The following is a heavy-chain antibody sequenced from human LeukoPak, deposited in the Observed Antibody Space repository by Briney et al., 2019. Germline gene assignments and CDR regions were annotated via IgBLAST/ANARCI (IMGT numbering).Heavy chain of an antibody. CDR2: ISGSGSST. CDR3: AKPPCSGGSCYSRIGAFYDY. CDR1: GFTFSSYA. Sequence: PGGSLRLSCAASGFTFSSYAMSWVRQAPGKGLEWVSAISGSGSSTYYADSVKGRFTISRDNSKNTLYLQMNSLRAEDTAVYYCAKPPCSGGSCYSRIGAFYDYWGQGTLVTVSS. V-gene: IGHV3-23*01. J-gene: IGHJ4*02. D-gene: IGHD2-15*01.